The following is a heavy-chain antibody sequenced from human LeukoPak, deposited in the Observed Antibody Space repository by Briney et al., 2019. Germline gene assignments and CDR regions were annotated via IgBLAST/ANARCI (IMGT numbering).Heavy chain of an antibody. Sequence: ASVKVSCKASGGTFSSYAISWVRQAPGQGLEWMGGIIPIFGTANYAQKFQGRVTITADESTSTACMELSSLRSEDTAVYYCALPPSNSSGWYWYYWGQGTLVTVSS. V-gene: IGHV1-69*13. CDR1: GGTFSSYA. D-gene: IGHD6-19*01. J-gene: IGHJ4*02. CDR2: IIPIFGTA. CDR3: ALPPSNSSGWYWYY.